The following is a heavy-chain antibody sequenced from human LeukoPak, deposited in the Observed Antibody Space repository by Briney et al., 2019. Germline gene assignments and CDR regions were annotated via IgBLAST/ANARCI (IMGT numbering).Heavy chain of an antibody. J-gene: IGHJ5*02. V-gene: IGHV6-1*01. CDR1: GDSVSSNSAA. D-gene: IGHD7-27*01. CDR2: TYYRSKWYN. CDR3: ARATTVWGDNWFDP. Sequence: SQTLSLTCAISGDSVSSNSAAWNWIRQSPSRGLEWLGRTYYRSKWYNDYAVSVKSRITINPDTSKNQSSLQLNPVTPEDTAVYYCARATTVWGDNWFDPWGQGTLVTVSS.